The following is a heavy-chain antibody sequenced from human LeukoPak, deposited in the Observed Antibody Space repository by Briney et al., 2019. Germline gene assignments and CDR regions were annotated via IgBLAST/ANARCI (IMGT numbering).Heavy chain of an antibody. CDR3: AKDASYYDFWSGYYRQYYYYGMDV. CDR2: ISGDGGST. J-gene: IGHJ6*02. Sequence: GGSLRLPCAASGFTFDDYAMHWVRQAPGKGLERVSLISGDGGSTYYADSVKGRFTISRDNSKNSLYPQMNSLRTEDTALYYCAKDASYYDFWSGYYRQYYYYGMDVWGQGTTVTVSS. D-gene: IGHD3-3*01. V-gene: IGHV3-43*02. CDR1: GFTFDDYA.